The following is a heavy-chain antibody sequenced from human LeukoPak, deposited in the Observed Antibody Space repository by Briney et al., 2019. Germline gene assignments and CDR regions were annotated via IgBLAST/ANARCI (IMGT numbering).Heavy chain of an antibody. V-gene: IGHV3-23*01. CDR2: ISENGDGR. Sequence: GGSLRLSCAASGFTFSSYWMHWVRQAPGKGLQWVSSISENGDGRYYAGSVKGRFTISRDNSKNMLYLQMNSLRAEDTAFYYCTKDWSASYWGQGTLVTVSS. J-gene: IGHJ4*02. CDR1: GFTFSSYW. CDR3: TKDWSASY.